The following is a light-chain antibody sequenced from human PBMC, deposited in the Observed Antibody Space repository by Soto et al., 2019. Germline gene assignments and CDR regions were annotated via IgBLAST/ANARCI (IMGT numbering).Light chain of an antibody. V-gene: IGKV1-39*01. CDR1: QSVNTY. J-gene: IGKJ1*01. CDR2: GSS. Sequence: DIQMTQSPSSLCASVGDRVTLTCRAGQSVNTYLNWYQQKPDKAPKLLIYGSSRLQTGVPSRFSGSGSGTDFTLTISSVQPEDFATYFCQHTYRTPWTFGQGTKVDIK. CDR3: QHTYRTPWT.